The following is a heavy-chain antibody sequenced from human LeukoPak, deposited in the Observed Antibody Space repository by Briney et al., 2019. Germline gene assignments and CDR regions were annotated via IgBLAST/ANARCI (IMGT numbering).Heavy chain of an antibody. CDR1: GFTFHDYA. J-gene: IGHJ5*02. D-gene: IGHD3-10*01. CDR3: ARVGAPFGMVRGTGWFDP. V-gene: IGHV3-21*01. CDR2: ISSSSSYI. Sequence: GGSLRLSCAASGFTFHDYAMHWVRQAPGKGLEWVSSISSSSSYIYYADSVKGRFTISRDNAKNSLYLQMNSLRAEDTAVYYCARVGAPFGMVRGTGWFDPWGQGTLVTVSS.